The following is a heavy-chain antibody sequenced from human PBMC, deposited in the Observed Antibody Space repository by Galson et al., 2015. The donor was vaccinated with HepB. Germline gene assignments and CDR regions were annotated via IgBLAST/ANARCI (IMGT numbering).Heavy chain of an antibody. J-gene: IGHJ4*02. CDR1: GFTFSSYA. Sequence: SLRLSCAASGFTFSSYAMHWVRQAPGKGLEWVSAISGSGGSTYYADSVKGRFTISRDNSKNTLYLQMNSLRAEDTAVYYCAKDYKAGTGIFDYWGQGTLVTVSS. CDR3: AKDYKAGTGIFDY. D-gene: IGHD6-19*01. CDR2: ISGSGGST. V-gene: IGHV3-23*01.